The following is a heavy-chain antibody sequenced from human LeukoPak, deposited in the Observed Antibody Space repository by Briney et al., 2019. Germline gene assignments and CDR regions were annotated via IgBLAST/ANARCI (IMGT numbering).Heavy chain of an antibody. Sequence: PSETLSLTCTVSGGSISSYYWSWIRQPAGKGLEWIGRIYTSGSTNYNPSHKSRVTMSVDTSKNQFSLKLSSVTAADAAVYYCARVFSGVRGVIIPYYFDYWGQGTLVTVSS. D-gene: IGHD3-10*01. V-gene: IGHV4-4*07. CDR1: GGSISSYY. CDR2: IYTSGST. J-gene: IGHJ4*02. CDR3: ARVFSGVRGVIIPYYFDY.